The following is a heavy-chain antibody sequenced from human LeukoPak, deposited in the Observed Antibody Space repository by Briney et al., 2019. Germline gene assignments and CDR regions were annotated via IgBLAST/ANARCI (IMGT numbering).Heavy chain of an antibody. D-gene: IGHD3-22*01. CDR3: TTSLSSGYYIDY. Sequence: GGSLRLSCAASGFTFINAWMTWVRQAPGKGLEWVARIKSKTDGGTTDYAAPVKGRFTISRDDSKNTLYLQMHSLKTEDTAVYYCTTSLSSGYYIDYWGQGTLVTVSS. V-gene: IGHV3-15*01. CDR1: GFTFINAW. CDR2: IKSKTDGGTT. J-gene: IGHJ4*02.